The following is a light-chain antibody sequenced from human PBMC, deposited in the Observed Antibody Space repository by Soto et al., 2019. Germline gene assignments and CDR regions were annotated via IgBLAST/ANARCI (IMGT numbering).Light chain of an antibody. J-gene: IGLJ1*01. CDR1: SSDIGAYNY. CDR3: SSYTTRNTEV. V-gene: IGLV2-14*03. CDR2: DVV. Sequence: QSALTQPASVSGSPGQSITISCAGTSSDIGAYNYVSWYQHLPGKTSILIIYDVVTRPSEISTRFSASKSGNTASLTISGLQAEDEADYYCSSYTTRNTEVFGTGTKLTVL.